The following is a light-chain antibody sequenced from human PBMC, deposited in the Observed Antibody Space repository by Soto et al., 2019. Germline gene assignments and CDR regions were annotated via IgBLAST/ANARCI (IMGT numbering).Light chain of an antibody. J-gene: IGLJ3*02. V-gene: IGLV2-23*02. CDR1: SSDVGSYNL. CDR2: EVS. CDR3: CSYAGSSTYWV. Sequence: QSVLTQPASVSGSPGQSITISCTGTSSDVGSYNLVSWYQQHPGKAPKLMIYEVSKRPSGVSNRFSGSKSGNTASLTISGLQAADEADDYCCSYAGSSTYWVFGGGTKLTVL.